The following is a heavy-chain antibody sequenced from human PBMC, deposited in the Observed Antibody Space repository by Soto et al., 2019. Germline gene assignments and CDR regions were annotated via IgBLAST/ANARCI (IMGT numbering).Heavy chain of an antibody. J-gene: IGHJ6*02. CDR2: ISSSGGST. CDR3: AKGTTTVTTSYYYGMDV. V-gene: IGHV3-23*01. D-gene: IGHD4-17*01. Sequence: GGSLRLSCAASGFTFSSYAMSWVRQAPGKGLEWVSAISSSGGSTYYADSVKGRFTISRDNSKNTLYLQMSSLRAEDTAVYYCAKGTTTVTTSYYYGMDVWGQGTTVTVSS. CDR1: GFTFSSYA.